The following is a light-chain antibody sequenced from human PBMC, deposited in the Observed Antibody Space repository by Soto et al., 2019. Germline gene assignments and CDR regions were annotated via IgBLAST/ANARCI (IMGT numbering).Light chain of an antibody. V-gene: IGKV3-11*01. CDR3: QQRYNWPIT. J-gene: IGKJ5*01. CDR2: ADS. CDR1: QSVSGY. Sequence: EIVLTQSPATLSLSPGETATLSCRASQSVSGYIGWYQQKPGQAPRLLIYADSNRATGIPARFSGSGSGTDFTLTISSQEPEDFSVYYCQQRYNWPITFGQGTRLEIK.